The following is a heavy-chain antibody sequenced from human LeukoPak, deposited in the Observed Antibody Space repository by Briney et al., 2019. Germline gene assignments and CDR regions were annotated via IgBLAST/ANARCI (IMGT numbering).Heavy chain of an antibody. CDR1: GFAFSGYE. CDR3: AREPSGYSSGWYSKAYDY. V-gene: IGHV3-48*03. CDR2: ISSSASTI. Sequence: GGSLRLSCAASGFAFSGYEMNWVRQAPGKGLEWVSYISSSASTIYYADSVKGRFTISRDNAQNSMYLQMNSLRAEDTAVYYCAREPSGYSSGWYSKAYDYWGRGTLVTVSS. J-gene: IGHJ4*02. D-gene: IGHD6-13*01.